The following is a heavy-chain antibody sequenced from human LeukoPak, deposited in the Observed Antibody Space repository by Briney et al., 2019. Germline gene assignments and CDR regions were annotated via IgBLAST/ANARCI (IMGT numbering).Heavy chain of an antibody. J-gene: IGHJ3*02. D-gene: IGHD2/OR15-2a*01. Sequence: TGGSLRLSCAASGFTFSSYSMNWAPQAPRKGLEWVSSISASAYIYYADSVKDRFTISRDDSKNSLYLQMNSLRSEDTAVYYCARGGLSMQRRDLFGIWGQGTLVTVSS. CDR3: ARGGLSMQRRDLFGI. CDR2: ISASAYI. V-gene: IGHV3-21*01. CDR1: GFTFSSYS.